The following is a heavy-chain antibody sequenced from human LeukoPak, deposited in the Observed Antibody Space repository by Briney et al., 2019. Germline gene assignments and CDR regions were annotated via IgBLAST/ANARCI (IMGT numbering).Heavy chain of an antibody. Sequence: SETLSLTCTVSGGSISSSSYYWGWIRQPPGKGLEWIGEINHSGSTNYNPSLKSRVTISVDTSKNQFSLKLSSVTAADTAVYYCARLGGDYGRLYYYYYMDVWGKGTTVTISS. V-gene: IGHV4-39*07. CDR3: ARLGGDYGRLYYYYYMDV. J-gene: IGHJ6*03. D-gene: IGHD4/OR15-4a*01. CDR2: INHSGST. CDR1: GGSISSSSYY.